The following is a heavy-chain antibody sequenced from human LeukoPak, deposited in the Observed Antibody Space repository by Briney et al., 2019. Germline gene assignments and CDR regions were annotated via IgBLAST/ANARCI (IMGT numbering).Heavy chain of an antibody. V-gene: IGHV4-59*08. CDR3: ARVPSTAAAGTGYYYYGMDV. Sequence: PSETLSLTCTVSGGSISSYYWSWIRQPPGKGLEWSGYIYYSGSTNYNPSLKSRVTISVDTSKNQFSLKLSSVTAADTAVYYCARVPSTAAAGTGYYYYGMDVWGQGTTVTVSS. CDR2: IYYSGST. D-gene: IGHD6-13*01. CDR1: GGSISSYY. J-gene: IGHJ6*02.